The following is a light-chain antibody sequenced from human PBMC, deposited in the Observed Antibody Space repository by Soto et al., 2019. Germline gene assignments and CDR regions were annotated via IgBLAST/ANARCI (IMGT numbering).Light chain of an antibody. V-gene: IGLV2-14*03. Sequence: QSALTQPASVSGSPGQSISISCTGTSSDVGGYNYVSWYQQHPGKAPKLILHDVSNRPSGVSNRFSGSKSGSTASLTISGLQAEDEADYYCSSYRNSSTLIFGGGTQLTVL. J-gene: IGLJ2*01. CDR1: SSDVGGYNY. CDR3: SSYRNSSTLI. CDR2: DVS.